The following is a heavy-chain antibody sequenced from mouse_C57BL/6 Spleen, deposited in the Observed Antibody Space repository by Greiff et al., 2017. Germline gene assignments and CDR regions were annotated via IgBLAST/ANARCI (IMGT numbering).Heavy chain of an antibody. V-gene: IGHV3-6*01. J-gene: IGHJ2*01. CDR2: ISYDGSN. D-gene: IGHD4-1*01. CDR3: ARDGTGTNFDY. Sequence: EVQRVESGPGLVKPSQSLSLTCSVTGYSITSGYYWNWIRQFPGNKLEWMGYISYDGSNNYNPSLKNRISITRDTSKNQFFLKLNSVTTEDTATYYCARDGTGTNFDYWGQGTTLTVSS. CDR1: GYSITSGYY.